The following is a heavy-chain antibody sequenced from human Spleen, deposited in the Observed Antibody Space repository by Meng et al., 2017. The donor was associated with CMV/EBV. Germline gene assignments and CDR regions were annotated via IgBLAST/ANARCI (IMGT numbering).Heavy chain of an antibody. CDR3: AKEILLGYSSYYYGMDV. CDR1: GFSFSNYE. J-gene: IGHJ6*02. Sequence: GESLKISCVVSGFSFSNYEMNWVRQAPGKGLQWVSYIASHGFNKYYADSVKGRITISRDNSKNTLYLQMNSLRAEDTAVYYCAKEILLGYSSYYYGMDVWGQGTTVTVSS. D-gene: IGHD5-18*01. CDR2: IASHGFNK. V-gene: IGHV3-48*03.